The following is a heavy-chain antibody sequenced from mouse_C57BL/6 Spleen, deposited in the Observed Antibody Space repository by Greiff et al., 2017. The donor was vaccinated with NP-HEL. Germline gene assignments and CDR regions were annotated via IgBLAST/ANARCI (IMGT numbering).Heavy chain of an antibody. CDR2: IDPSDSYT. Sequence: VQLQQPGAELVKPGASVKLSCKASGYTFTSYWMQWVKQRPGQGLEWIGEIDPSDSYTNYNQKFKGKATLTVDTSSSTAYMQLSSLTSEDSAVYYCARREDSSGYVGYWGQGTTLTGSS. CDR3: ARREDSSGYVGY. J-gene: IGHJ2*01. V-gene: IGHV1-50*01. CDR1: GYTFTSYW. D-gene: IGHD3-2*02.